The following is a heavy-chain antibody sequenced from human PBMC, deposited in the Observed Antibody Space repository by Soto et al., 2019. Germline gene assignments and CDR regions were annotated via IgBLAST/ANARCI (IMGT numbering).Heavy chain of an antibody. CDR2: ISPAGSSI. CDR3: SKGRGGSGVFDI. J-gene: IGHJ3*02. Sequence: EGQLVEFGGGLVKPGGSLRLSCAASGFSFSIYSYNWVRQAPGKGLEWLSYISPAGSSIYYADSVKGRFTISRDSARDSVYLQMNSLRAEDPAVYYCSKGRGGSGVFDIWGQGTMVTVSS. V-gene: IGHV3-48*01. D-gene: IGHD3-10*01. CDR1: GFSFSIYS.